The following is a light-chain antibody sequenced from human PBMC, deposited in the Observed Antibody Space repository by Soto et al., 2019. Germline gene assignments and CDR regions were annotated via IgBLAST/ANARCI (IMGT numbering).Light chain of an antibody. CDR2: EVS. V-gene: IGLV2-14*01. CDR3: SYTGTSYV. J-gene: IGLJ1*01. Sequence: QSALTQPASVSGSPGQSITISCTGTSSDVGGYNSVSWYQHHPGKGPKLIIFEVSNRPSGVSNRFSASESGNTASLAISGLQTEDEADYYCSYTGTSYVFGTGNKLTVL. CDR1: SSDVGGYNS.